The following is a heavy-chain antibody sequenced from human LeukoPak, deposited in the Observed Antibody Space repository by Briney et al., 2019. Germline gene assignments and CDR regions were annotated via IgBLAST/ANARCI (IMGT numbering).Heavy chain of an antibody. D-gene: IGHD2-15*01. CDR1: GGSFSGYY. CDR2: INHSGST. J-gene: IGHJ5*02. V-gene: IGHV4-34*01. Sequence: NPSETLSLTCAVYGGSFSGYYWSWIRQPPGKGLEWIGEINHSGSTNYNPSLQSRVTMSMDTSKNQFSLKLSSVTAADTAVYYCARDCSGSSSCYRDRVKWFDPWGQGTLVTVSS. CDR3: ARDCSGSSSCYRDRVKWFDP.